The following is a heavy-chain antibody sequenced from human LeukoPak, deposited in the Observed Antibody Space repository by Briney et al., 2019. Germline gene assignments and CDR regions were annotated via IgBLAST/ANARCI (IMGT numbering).Heavy chain of an antibody. D-gene: IGHD3-22*01. J-gene: IGHJ4*02. CDR2: IYYSGST. Sequence: PSETLSLTCTVSGGSISSYYWSWIRQPPGKGLEWIGYIYYSGSTNYNPSLKSRVTISVDTSKNQFSLKLSSVTAADTVVYYCARLTSYYYDSSGYYTASYFGYWGQGTLVTVSS. CDR3: ARLTSYYYDSSGYYTASYFGY. CDR1: GGSISSYY. V-gene: IGHV4-59*01.